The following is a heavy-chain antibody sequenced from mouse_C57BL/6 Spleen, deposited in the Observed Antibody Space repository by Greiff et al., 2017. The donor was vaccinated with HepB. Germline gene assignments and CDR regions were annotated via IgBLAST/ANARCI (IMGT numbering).Heavy chain of an antibody. CDR1: GYTFTDYY. Sequence: VQLQQSGPELVKPGASVKISCKASGYTFTDYYMNWVKQSHGKSLEWIGDINPNNGGTSYNQKFKGKATLTVDKSSSTAYMELRSLTSEDSAVYYCARSYDSFDYWGQGTTLTVSS. J-gene: IGHJ2*01. CDR2: INPNNGGT. D-gene: IGHD2-4*01. V-gene: IGHV1-26*01. CDR3: ARSYDSFDY.